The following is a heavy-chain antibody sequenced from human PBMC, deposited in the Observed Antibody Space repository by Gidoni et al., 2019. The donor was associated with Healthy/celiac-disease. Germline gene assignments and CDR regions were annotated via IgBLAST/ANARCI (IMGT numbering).Heavy chain of an antibody. CDR1: GFTFSSYG. D-gene: IGHD7-27*01. CDR3: ARWGLSLRAFDI. J-gene: IGHJ3*02. Sequence: QVQLVESGGGVVQPGRSLRLSWAASGFTFSSYGMHWVRQAPGKGLEWVAVIWYDGSNNYYADSVKGRFTISRDNSKNTLYLQMNSLRAEDTAVYYCARWGLSLRAFDIWGQGTMVTVSS. CDR2: IWYDGSNN. V-gene: IGHV3-33*01.